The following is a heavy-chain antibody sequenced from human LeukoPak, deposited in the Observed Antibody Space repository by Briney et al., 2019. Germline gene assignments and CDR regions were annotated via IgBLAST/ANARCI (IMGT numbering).Heavy chain of an antibody. Sequence: GASVKVSCKASGYTFTGYYMHWVRQAPGQGLEWMGWINPNSGGTNYAQKFQGRVTMTRDTSISTAYMEQSRLRSDDTAVYYCARTIFGVVTHSKGWFDPWGQGTLVTVSS. V-gene: IGHV1-2*02. D-gene: IGHD3-3*01. CDR1: GYTFTGYY. CDR2: INPNSGGT. J-gene: IGHJ5*02. CDR3: ARTIFGVVTHSKGWFDP.